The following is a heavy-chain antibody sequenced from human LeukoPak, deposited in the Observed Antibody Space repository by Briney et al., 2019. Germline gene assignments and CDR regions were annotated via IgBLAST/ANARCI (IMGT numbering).Heavy chain of an antibody. CDR2: ISPGDSDT. D-gene: IGHD2-15*01. CDR1: GYSFTSYC. Sequence: GESLKISCRGSGYSFTSYCNGWVRQMPGKGLEWMGIISPGDSDTRYSPSFQGQVTISADKSISTAYLQWSSLKASDTAMYYCARRLVAATDFDYWGQGTLVTVSS. CDR3: ARRLVAATDFDY. V-gene: IGHV5-51*01. J-gene: IGHJ4*02.